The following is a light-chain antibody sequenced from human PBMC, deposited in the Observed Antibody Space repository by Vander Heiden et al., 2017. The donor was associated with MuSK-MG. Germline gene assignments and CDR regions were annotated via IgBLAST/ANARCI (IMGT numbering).Light chain of an antibody. CDR1: TSDVGFHS. Sequence: QSALTQPASASGSPGQSITISCAGTTSDVGFHSVSWYQHHPGKAPKLIMFEDNKRPSGVSNRFSGSKSGNTASPTFSGLQTEDEADDYCCSGADGNTVLFGGGTKLTVL. CDR3: CSGADGNTVL. V-gene: IGLV2-23*01. CDR2: EDN. J-gene: IGLJ3*02.